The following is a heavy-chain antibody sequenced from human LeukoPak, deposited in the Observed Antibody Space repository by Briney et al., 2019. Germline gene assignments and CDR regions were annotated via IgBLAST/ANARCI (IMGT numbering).Heavy chain of an antibody. CDR1: GGSISSYY. CDR3: AKESYDSNNYYKADY. CDR2: IYYSGST. V-gene: IGHV4-59*01. J-gene: IGHJ4*02. Sequence: SETLSLTCTVSGGSISSYYWSWIRQPPGKGLEWIGYIYYSGSTNHNPSLESRVTITIDTSKNQFSLKLSPVTAADTAVYYCAKESYDSNNYYKADYWGQGTLVTVSS. D-gene: IGHD3-22*01.